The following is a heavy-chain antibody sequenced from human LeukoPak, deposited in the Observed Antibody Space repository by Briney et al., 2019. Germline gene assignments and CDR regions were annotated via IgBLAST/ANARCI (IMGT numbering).Heavy chain of an antibody. D-gene: IGHD1-26*01. V-gene: IGHV3-74*01. Sequence: GGSLRLSCAASGFTFRSYWMHWVRQAPGKGLVWVSRINSGGSSTSYADSVKGRFTISRDNAKNRLYLQMNSLRAEDTAVYYCARGMGPTDGGDYWGQGTLVTVSS. CDR1: GFTFRSYW. J-gene: IGHJ4*02. CDR2: INSGGSST. CDR3: ARGMGPTDGGDY.